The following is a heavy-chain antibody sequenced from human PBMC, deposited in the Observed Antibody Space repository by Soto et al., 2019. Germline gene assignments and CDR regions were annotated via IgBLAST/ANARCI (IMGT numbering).Heavy chain of an antibody. D-gene: IGHD1-26*01. V-gene: IGHV3-23*01. J-gene: IGHJ6*02. CDR2: ISGSSDVA. CDR1: GFSFSTAS. CDR3: AKYSGDFPVYNGLNV. Sequence: VRLSESGGDLVQTGGSLRLSCAASGFSFSTASMNWVRQAPGKGPEWISLISGSSDVAYYAESVTGRFTSSIDNSKNTLYLQMKTLRVEDKAIYYCAKYSGDFPVYNGLNVWGQGTTVIVSS.